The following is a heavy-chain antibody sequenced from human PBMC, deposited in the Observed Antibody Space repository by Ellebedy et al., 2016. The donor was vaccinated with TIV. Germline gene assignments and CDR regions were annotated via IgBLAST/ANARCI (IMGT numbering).Heavy chain of an antibody. Sequence: PGGSLRLSCAASGFTFSSYAMYWVRQAPGKGMEWVASINQDGSEKYYVDSVKGRFIISRDNANKSLYLQKNSLRVEDTAVYYCASERGGFSGYGQPFDYWGQGTLVTVSS. CDR2: INQDGSEK. V-gene: IGHV3-7*03. J-gene: IGHJ4*02. D-gene: IGHD5-12*01. CDR3: ASERGGFSGYGQPFDY. CDR1: GFTFSSYA.